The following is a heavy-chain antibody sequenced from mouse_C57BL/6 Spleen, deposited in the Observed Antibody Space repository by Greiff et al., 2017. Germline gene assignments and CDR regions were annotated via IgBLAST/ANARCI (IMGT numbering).Heavy chain of an antibody. D-gene: IGHD2-4*01. J-gene: IGHJ3*01. V-gene: IGHV5-4*01. CDR3: ARGYYDYAY. CDR2: ISDGGSYT. CDR1: GFTFSSYA. Sequence: EVQRVESGGGLVKPGGSLKLSCAASGFTFSSYAMSWVRQTPEKRLEWVATISDGGSYTYYPDNVKGRFTISRDNAKNNLYLQMSHLKSEDTAMYYCARGYYDYAYWGQGTLVTVSA.